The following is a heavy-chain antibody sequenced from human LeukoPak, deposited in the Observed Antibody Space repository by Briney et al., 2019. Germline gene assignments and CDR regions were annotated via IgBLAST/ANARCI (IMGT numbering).Heavy chain of an antibody. CDR2: IYYSGST. Sequence: SETLSLTCTVSGGSISSSSYYWGWIRQPPGKGLEWIGSIYYSGSTYHNPSLKSRVTMSVDTSKNQFSLKLSSVTAADTAVYYCARDQYYYDSSGYLTFDYWGQGTLVTVSS. CDR1: GGSISSSSYY. J-gene: IGHJ4*02. D-gene: IGHD3-22*01. CDR3: ARDQYYYDSSGYLTFDY. V-gene: IGHV4-39*07.